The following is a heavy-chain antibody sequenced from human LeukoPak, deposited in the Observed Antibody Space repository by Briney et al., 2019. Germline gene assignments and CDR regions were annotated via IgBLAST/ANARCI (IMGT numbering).Heavy chain of an antibody. V-gene: IGHV4-4*07. CDR1: AASISSYY. CDR3: ARGFSGSWNNWFDP. J-gene: IGHJ5*02. D-gene: IGHD6-13*01. CDR2: IYPTGST. Sequence: SETLSPTCSVVAASISSYYCGCIRQPAGKGLEWIGCIYPTGSTNYNPSLKSRATMSVDTSKNQFSRNLSSVTPTPPAVIIWARGFSGSWNNWFDPWGQGTLVTVSS.